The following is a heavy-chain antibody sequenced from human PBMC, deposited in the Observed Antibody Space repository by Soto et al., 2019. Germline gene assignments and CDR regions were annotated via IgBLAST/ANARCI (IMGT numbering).Heavy chain of an antibody. D-gene: IGHD3-22*01. V-gene: IGHV3-30-3*01. CDR3: ARDRGHYYDSSGYYSYYFDY. CDR1: GFTFSSYA. CDR2: ISYDGSNK. Sequence: PGGSLRLSCAASGFTFSSYAMHWVRQAPGKGLEWVAVISYDGSNKYYADSVKGRFTISRDNSKSTLYLQMNSLRAEDTAVYYCARDRGHYYDSSGYYSYYFDYWGQGTLVTVSS. J-gene: IGHJ4*02.